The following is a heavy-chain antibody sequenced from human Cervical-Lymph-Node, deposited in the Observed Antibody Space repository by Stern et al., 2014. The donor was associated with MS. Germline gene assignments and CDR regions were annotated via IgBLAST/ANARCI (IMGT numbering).Heavy chain of an antibody. J-gene: IGHJ2*01. CDR2: IYPGDSDT. Sequence: EVQLVESGAEVKKPGESLKISCKGSGYSFTNYWILWVRQVPGKGLEWMGVIYPGDSDTEYSPSFQGHVTISADKSISTAYLQWSSLKASDTAMYYCARRRGDWYFDLWGRGTLVTVSS. CDR3: ARRRGDWYFDL. V-gene: IGHV5-51*03. D-gene: IGHD3-16*01. CDR1: GYSFTNYW.